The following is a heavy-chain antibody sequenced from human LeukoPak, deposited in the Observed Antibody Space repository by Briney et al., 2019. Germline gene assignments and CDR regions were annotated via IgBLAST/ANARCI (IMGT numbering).Heavy chain of an antibody. D-gene: IGHD3-16*01. J-gene: IGHJ4*02. CDR3: ARLPQSFVGASPFDF. CDR1: GFTFTSYA. CDR2: ISGSSSFI. V-gene: IGHV3-21*01. Sequence: GGSLRLSCAASGFTFTSYAMTWVRQAPGKGLEWVSSISGSSSFIYYTYSVHGRFTGSRDNAENSLFLQMDSLKAEDTAVYYCARLPQSFVGASPFDFWGQGTLVTVSS.